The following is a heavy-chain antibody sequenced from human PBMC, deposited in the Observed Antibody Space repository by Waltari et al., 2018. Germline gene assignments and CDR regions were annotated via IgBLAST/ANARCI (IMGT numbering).Heavy chain of an antibody. J-gene: IGHJ4*02. Sequence: QVQLVESGGGVVQPGRSLRLSCAASGFTFSSYGLHWARQAPGKGLEWVAVISYDGSNKYYADSVKGRFTISRDNSKNTLYLQMNSLRAEDTAVYYCAKAGGSGYDDYWGQGTLVTVSS. D-gene: IGHD5-12*01. CDR2: ISYDGSNK. V-gene: IGHV3-30*18. CDR3: AKAGGSGYDDY. CDR1: GFTFSSYG.